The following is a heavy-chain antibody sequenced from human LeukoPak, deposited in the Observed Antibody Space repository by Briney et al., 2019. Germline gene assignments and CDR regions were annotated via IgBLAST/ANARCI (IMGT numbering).Heavy chain of an antibody. Sequence: ASVKVSCKASGYTFTSYDINWVRQATGQGLEWMGWMNPNSGNTGFAQKFQGRVTMTRNTSISTAYMELSSLRSEDTAVYYCARDVEVGGIVGATSFSIAYYFDYWGQGTLVTVSS. CDR3: ARDVEVGGIVGATSFSIAYYFDY. CDR1: GYTFTSYD. J-gene: IGHJ4*02. D-gene: IGHD1-26*01. CDR2: MNPNSGNT. V-gene: IGHV1-8*01.